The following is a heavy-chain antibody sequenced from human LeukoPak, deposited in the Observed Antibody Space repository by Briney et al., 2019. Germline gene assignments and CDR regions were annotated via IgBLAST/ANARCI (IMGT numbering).Heavy chain of an antibody. V-gene: IGHV4-34*01. Sequence: PSETLSLTCAVYGGSFSGYYWSWIRQPPGKGLEWIGSIYHSGSTYYNPSLKSRVTISVDTSKNQFSLKLSSVTAADTAVYYCARARSGIAGFDPWGQGTLVTVSS. CDR3: ARARSGIAGFDP. CDR2: IYHSGST. D-gene: IGHD6-13*01. CDR1: GGSFSGYY. J-gene: IGHJ5*02.